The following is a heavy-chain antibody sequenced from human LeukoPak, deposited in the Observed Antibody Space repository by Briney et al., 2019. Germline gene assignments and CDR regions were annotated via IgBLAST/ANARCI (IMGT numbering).Heavy chain of an antibody. Sequence: SETLSLTCTVSGGSISSYYWSWIRQPPGKGLEWIGYIYYSGSTNYNPSLKSRVTISVDTSKNQFSLKLSSVTAADTAVYYCARGAAGDVLNNRQVDACYDSSGYHFDYWGQGTLVTVSS. CDR3: ARGAAGDVLNNRQVDACYDSSGYHFDY. D-gene: IGHD3-22*01. V-gene: IGHV4-59*01. CDR1: GGSISSYY. CDR2: IYYSGST. J-gene: IGHJ4*02.